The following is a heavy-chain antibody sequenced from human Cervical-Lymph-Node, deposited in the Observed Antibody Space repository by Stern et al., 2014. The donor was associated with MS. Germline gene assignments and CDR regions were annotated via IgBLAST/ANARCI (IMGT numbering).Heavy chain of an antibody. CDR1: GYSFTGNY. D-gene: IGHD5-18*01. J-gene: IGHJ4*02. CDR2: TNPNSGDS. Sequence: VQLVESGAEVKKPGASVKVSCKAAGYSFTGNYIHWLRPAPGQGLEWMGRTNPNSGDSNYALKFQGRVTMTRDTSISTAYMNLNRLGIDDTAVYYCARERGRAGPAMADYRGQGTLVTVSS. V-gene: IGHV1-2*06. CDR3: ARERGRAGPAMADY.